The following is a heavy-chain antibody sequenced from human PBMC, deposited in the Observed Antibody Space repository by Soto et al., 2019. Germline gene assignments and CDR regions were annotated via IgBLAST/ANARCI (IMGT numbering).Heavy chain of an antibody. J-gene: IGHJ4*02. D-gene: IGHD6-19*01. Sequence: SEPLSLHCSVSGGSVSSGSFHWSWIRQPPGKGLQFIGSIFYNGTANYSPSLKNRVSISIDTSQSQFFLQLISVAAADTAVYYCARIGGWYDIDFWGQGSLVTVSS. V-gene: IGHV4-61*01. CDR2: IFYNGTA. CDR3: ARIGGWYDIDF. CDR1: GGSVSSGSFH.